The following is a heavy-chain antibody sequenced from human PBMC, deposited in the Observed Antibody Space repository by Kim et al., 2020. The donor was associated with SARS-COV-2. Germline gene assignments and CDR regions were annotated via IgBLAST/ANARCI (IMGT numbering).Heavy chain of an antibody. CDR2: IYYSGST. V-gene: IGHV4-39*01. D-gene: IGHD3-22*01. CDR1: GGSISSSSYY. CDR3: ARTQGYDSSGYQYYFA. Sequence: SETLSLTCTVSGGSISSSSYYWGWIRQPPGKGLAWIGSIYYSGSTYYNPSLKSRVTISVDTSKNQFSLKLSSVTAADTAVYYCARTQGYDSSGYQYYFA. J-gene: IGHJ4*01.